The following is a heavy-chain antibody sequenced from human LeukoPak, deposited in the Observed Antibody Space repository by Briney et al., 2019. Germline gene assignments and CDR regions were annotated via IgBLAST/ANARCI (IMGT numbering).Heavy chain of an antibody. CDR3: AKHYDSSGYGAFDY. V-gene: IGHV3-23*01. D-gene: IGHD3-22*01. CDR1: GFTFSSYA. Sequence: PGGSLRLSCAASGFTFSSYAMSWVRQAPGKGLEWVSVISGSGGTTFYADSVRGRFTISRDNSKNTLYLQMNSLRAEDTAVYYCAKHYDSSGYGAFDYWGQGTLVTVSS. CDR2: ISGSGGTT. J-gene: IGHJ4*02.